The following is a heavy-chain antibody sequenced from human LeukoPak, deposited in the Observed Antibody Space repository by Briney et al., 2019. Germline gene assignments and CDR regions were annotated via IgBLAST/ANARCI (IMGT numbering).Heavy chain of an antibody. CDR1: DGSISSYY. D-gene: IGHD6-13*01. J-gene: IGHJ4*02. V-gene: IGHV4-59*01. Sequence: SETLSLTCTVSDGSISSYYWSWIRQPPGKGLEWIGYIFYSGSTNYNPSLKSRVTISVDTSKNQFSLKLSSVTAADTAVYYCARGMQQLYHFDSWGRGTLVTVSS. CDR3: ARGMQQLYHFDS. CDR2: IFYSGST.